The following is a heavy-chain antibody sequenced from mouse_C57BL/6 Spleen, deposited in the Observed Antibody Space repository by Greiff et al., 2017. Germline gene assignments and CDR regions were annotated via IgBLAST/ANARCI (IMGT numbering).Heavy chain of an antibody. D-gene: IGHD2-5*01. CDR1: GYTFTSSW. CDR3: ARYNYSNHGTWFAY. Sequence: QVQLQQPGAELVKPGASVKMSCTASGYTFTSSWITWVKQRPGQGLEWIGDIYPGSGSTNYNEKFKSKATLAVDTSSSTAYMQLSSLTSEDSAVYYCARYNYSNHGTWFAYWGQGTLVTVSA. V-gene: IGHV1-55*01. CDR2: IYPGSGST. J-gene: IGHJ3*01.